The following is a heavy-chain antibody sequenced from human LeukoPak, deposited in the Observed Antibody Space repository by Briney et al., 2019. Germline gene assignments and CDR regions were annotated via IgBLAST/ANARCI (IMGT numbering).Heavy chain of an antibody. CDR3: ARVDYYYDSSGYYYYFDY. D-gene: IGHD3-22*01. CDR1: GGSISSGGYY. Sequence: KTSQTLSLTCTVSGGSISSGGYYWSWIRQHPGKGLEWIGYIYYSGSTYYNPSLKSRVTISVDTSKNQFSLKLSSVTAADTAVYNCARVDYYYDSSGYYYYFDYWGQGTLVTVSS. J-gene: IGHJ4*02. CDR2: IYYSGST. V-gene: IGHV4-31*03.